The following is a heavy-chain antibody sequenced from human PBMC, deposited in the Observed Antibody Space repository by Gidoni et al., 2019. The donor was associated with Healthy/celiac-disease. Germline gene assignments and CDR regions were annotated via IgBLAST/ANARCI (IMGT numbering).Heavy chain of an antibody. V-gene: IGHV3-15*01. CDR2: IKSKTDGGTT. J-gene: IGHJ4*02. Sequence: EVQLVESGGGLVKPGGSRRLSCAASGFTFSNAWMSWVRQAPGKGLEWVGRIKSKTDGGTTDYAAPVKGRFTISRDDSKNTLYLQMNSLKTEDTAVYYCTTALVDTAMADFDYWGQGTLVTVSS. CDR1: GFTFSNAW. CDR3: TTALVDTAMADFDY. D-gene: IGHD5-18*01.